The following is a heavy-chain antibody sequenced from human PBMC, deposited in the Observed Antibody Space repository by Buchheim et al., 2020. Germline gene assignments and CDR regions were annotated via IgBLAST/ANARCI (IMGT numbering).Heavy chain of an antibody. CDR1: GGSISSSNW. V-gene: IGHV4-4*02. CDR2: IYHSGST. D-gene: IGHD4-11*01. Sequence: QVQLQESGPGLVKPSGTLSLTCAVSGGSISSSNWWSWVRQPPGKGLEWIGEIYHSGSTNYNPSLKSRVTISVDKSKNQFSLKLSSVTAADTVVYYCARDDSGVDYSNSPYYYYGMDVWGQGTT. J-gene: IGHJ6*02. CDR3: ARDDSGVDYSNSPYYYYGMDV.